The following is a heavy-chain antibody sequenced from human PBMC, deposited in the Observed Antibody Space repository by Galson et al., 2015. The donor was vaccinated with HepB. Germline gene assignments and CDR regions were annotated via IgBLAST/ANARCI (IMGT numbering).Heavy chain of an antibody. V-gene: IGHV3-30*18. D-gene: IGHD3-10*01. Sequence: SLRLSCAASGFTFSSYGMHWVRQAPGKGLEWVAVISYDGSNQYYADSVKGRFTISRDNSKNTLYLQMTSLRAEDTAVYYCAKLVGGSESDQYQPSGYWGQGTLVTVSS. J-gene: IGHJ4*02. CDR1: GFTFSSYG. CDR3: AKLVGGSESDQYQPSGY. CDR2: ISYDGSNQ.